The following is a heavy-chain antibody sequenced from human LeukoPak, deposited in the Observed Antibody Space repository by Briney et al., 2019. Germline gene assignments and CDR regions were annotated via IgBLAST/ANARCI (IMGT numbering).Heavy chain of an antibody. Sequence: PSQTLSLTCAVSGGSISSGGYSWSWIRQPPGKGLEWIGYIYHSGSTYYNPSLKSRVTISVDRSKNQFSLKLSSVTVADTAVYYCARLYGSGSFEFDYWGQGTLVTVSS. V-gene: IGHV4-30-2*01. D-gene: IGHD3-10*01. J-gene: IGHJ4*02. CDR2: IYHSGST. CDR1: GGSISSGGYS. CDR3: ARLYGSGSFEFDY.